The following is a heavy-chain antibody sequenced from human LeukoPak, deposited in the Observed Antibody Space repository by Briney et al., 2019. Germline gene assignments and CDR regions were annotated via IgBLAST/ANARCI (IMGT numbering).Heavy chain of an antibody. J-gene: IGHJ4*02. V-gene: IGHV3-66*01. CDR1: GLTVSSNY. Sequence: GGSLRLSCAASGLTVSSNYMSWVRQAPGKGLECVSLLNSGGGKYYADSVKGRFTISRDNSKNTLFLHMNSLRAEDTAVYYCAKSYSGYTGQYWGQGTLVTVSA. D-gene: IGHD5-12*01. CDR3: AKSYSGYTGQY. CDR2: LNSGGGK.